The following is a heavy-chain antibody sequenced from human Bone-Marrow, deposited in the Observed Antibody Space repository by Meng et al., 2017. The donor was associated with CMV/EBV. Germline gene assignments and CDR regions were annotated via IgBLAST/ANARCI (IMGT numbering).Heavy chain of an antibody. D-gene: IGHD6-13*01. CDR1: GFTFSSYG. CDR3: AREILGYSSSPDY. J-gene: IGHJ4*02. V-gene: IGHV3-33*01. Sequence: GESLKISCAASGFTFSSYGMHWVRQAPGKGLEWVAVIWYDGSNKYYADSVKGRFTISRDNSKNTLYLQMNSLRAEDTAVYYCAREILGYSSSPDYWGQGTLVTVSS. CDR2: IWYDGSNK.